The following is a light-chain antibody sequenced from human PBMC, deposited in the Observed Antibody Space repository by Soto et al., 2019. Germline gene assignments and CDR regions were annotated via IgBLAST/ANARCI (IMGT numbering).Light chain of an antibody. V-gene: IGKV3-20*01. CDR3: QQYDTSPRT. CDR1: QTVRNN. Sequence: EIVLTQSPATLSLSPGERATLSCRASQTVRNNLAWYQQRPGQAPRLLIYGASNRATGIPDRFSGSGSGTDFTLTISRLEPEDFAVYYCQQYDTSPRTFGQGTKVDIK. CDR2: GAS. J-gene: IGKJ1*01.